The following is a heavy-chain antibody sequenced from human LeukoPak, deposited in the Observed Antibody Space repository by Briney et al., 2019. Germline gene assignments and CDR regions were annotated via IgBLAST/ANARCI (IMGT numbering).Heavy chain of an antibody. J-gene: IGHJ5*02. CDR3: ARKVMVRGDIITGNLFDP. V-gene: IGHV4-34*01. D-gene: IGHD3-10*01. Sequence: SETLSLTCAVYGGSFCGYYWSWLRQPPGKGLEWIGEINHSGSTNYNPSLKSRVTISVDTSKNQFSLKLSSVTAADTAVYYCARKVMVRGDIITGNLFDPWGQGTLVTVSS. CDR1: GGSFCGYY. CDR2: INHSGST.